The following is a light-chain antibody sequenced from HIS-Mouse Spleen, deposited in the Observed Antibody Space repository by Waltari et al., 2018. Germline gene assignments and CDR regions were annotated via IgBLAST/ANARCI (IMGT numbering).Light chain of an antibody. CDR1: SSDVGGYNY. Sequence: QSALTQPASVSGSPGRSMTIPCTGTSSDVGGYNYVSWYQQHPGKAPKLMIYEVSNRPSGVSNRFSGSKSGNTASLTISGLQAEDEADYYCSSYTSSSTLVVFGGGTKLTVL. CDR3: SSYTSSSTLVV. J-gene: IGLJ2*01. V-gene: IGLV2-14*01. CDR2: EVS.